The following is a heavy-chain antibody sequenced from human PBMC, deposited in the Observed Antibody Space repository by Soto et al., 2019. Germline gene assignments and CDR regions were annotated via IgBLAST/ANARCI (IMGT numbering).Heavy chain of an antibody. CDR2: IIPIFGTA. Sequence: QVQLVQSGAEVKKPGSSVKVSCKASGGTFSSYAISWVRQAPGQGLEWMGGIIPIFGTANYAQKFQGRVTNNADEPTETAYKELGNLGSEDKAGYYCARGDQPGIATLGYHYGMDVWGQGTTVTVSS. CDR1: GGTFSSYA. V-gene: IGHV1-69*01. CDR3: ARGDQPGIATLGYHYGMDV. J-gene: IGHJ6*02. D-gene: IGHD6-13*01.